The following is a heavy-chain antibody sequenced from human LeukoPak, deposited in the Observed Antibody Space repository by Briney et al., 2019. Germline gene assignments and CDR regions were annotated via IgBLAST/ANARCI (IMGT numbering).Heavy chain of an antibody. V-gene: IGHV3-23*01. D-gene: IGHD6-13*01. CDR2: ITISCSSP. J-gene: IGHJ4*02. CDR1: GFNFSCYV. Sequence: GGSLSLFCGASGFNFSCYVMVWVRQAPAKGLAWVSSITISCSSPSYAASVKGRFTVSRDHSKKTLHPQMNRLRAEDPAVYFLAKSICSWSYYFNYCGQRTLVTVSS. CDR3: AKSICSWSYYFNY.